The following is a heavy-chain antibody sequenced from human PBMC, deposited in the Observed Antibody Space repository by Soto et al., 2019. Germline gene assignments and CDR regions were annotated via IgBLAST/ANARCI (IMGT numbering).Heavy chain of an antibody. Sequence: SVKVSCKASGDNFINYSFSWMRQAPGQGLEWLGGIVPMSGGPNFAEKFHDRPIISADASTGTVTMQLSSLTSDDTAVYYCARDREVTPYYYYYYGMDVWGQGTTVTVSS. D-gene: IGHD2-21*02. J-gene: IGHJ6*02. CDR1: GDNFINYS. CDR3: ARDREVTPYYYYYYGMDV. CDR2: IVPMSGGP. V-gene: IGHV1-69*13.